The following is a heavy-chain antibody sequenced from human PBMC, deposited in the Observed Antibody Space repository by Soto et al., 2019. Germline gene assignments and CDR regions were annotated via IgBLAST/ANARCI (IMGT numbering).Heavy chain of an antibody. V-gene: IGHV6-1*01. CDR2: TYYRSKWYN. CDR1: GDSVSSNSAA. D-gene: IGHD6-19*01. CDR3: ARQQEQWPRGQKGFDY. Sequence: SQTLSLTCAISGDSVSSNSAAWNWIRQSPSRGLEWLGRTYYRSKWYNDYAVSVKSRITINPDTSKNQFSLQLNSVTPEDTAVYYCARQQEQWPRGQKGFDYWGQGTLVTVSS. J-gene: IGHJ4*02.